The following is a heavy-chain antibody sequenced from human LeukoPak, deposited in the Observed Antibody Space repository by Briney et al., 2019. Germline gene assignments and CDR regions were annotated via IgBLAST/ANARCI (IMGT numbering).Heavy chain of an antibody. CDR3: ARLPQFLLWGRVNWFDP. CDR2: IYYSGST. Sequence: SETLSLTCTVSGGSISSYYWSWIRQPPGKGLEWIGYIYYSGSTNYNPSLKSRVTISVDTSKNQFSLKLSSVTAADTAVYYCARLPQFLLWGRVNWFDPWGQGTLVTVSS. D-gene: IGHD3-10*01. V-gene: IGHV4-59*12. CDR1: GGSISSYY. J-gene: IGHJ5*02.